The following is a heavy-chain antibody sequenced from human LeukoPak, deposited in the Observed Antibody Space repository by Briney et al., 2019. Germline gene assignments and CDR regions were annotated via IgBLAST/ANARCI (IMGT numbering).Heavy chain of an antibody. CDR2: INPNSGGT. J-gene: IGHJ4*02. CDR3: ARGDGYNPFDY. Sequence: ASVKVSCKASGYTFTGYYMHWVRQAPGQGLEWMGWINPNSGGTNYAQKFQGWVTMTRDTSISTAYMELSSLRSEDTAVYYCARGDGYNPFDYWGQGTLVTVSS. D-gene: IGHD5-24*01. V-gene: IGHV1-2*04. CDR1: GYTFTGYY.